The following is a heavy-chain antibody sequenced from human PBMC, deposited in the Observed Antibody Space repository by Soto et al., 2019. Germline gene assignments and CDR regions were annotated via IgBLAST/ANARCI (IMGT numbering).Heavy chain of an antibody. J-gene: IGHJ4*02. CDR2: IYYSGSS. CDR3: ARVEGSSSYFRHDC. CDR1: GGSISSGSYH. D-gene: IGHD6-13*01. V-gene: IGHV4-31*03. Sequence: SETLSLTCTVSGGSISSGSYHWSWIRQHPGKGLEWIGNIYYSGSSYYNPSLKSRATISIDTSKDQFSLRLGSVTAADTAVYYCARVEGSSSYFRHDCWGRGTLVTVSS.